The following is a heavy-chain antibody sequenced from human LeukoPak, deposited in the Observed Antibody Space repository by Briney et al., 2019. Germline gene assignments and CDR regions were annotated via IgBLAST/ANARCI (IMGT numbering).Heavy chain of an antibody. V-gene: IGHV3-23*01. Sequence: GGSLRLSCAASGFTFSSYAMSCVRQAPGKGLEWVSAISGSGGSTYYADSVKGRFTISRDNSKNTLYLQMNSLRAEDTAVYYCAKNYDSRPRLSAFDIWGQGTMVTVSS. J-gene: IGHJ3*02. CDR1: GFTFSSYA. CDR3: AKNYDSRPRLSAFDI. CDR2: ISGSGGST. D-gene: IGHD3-22*01.